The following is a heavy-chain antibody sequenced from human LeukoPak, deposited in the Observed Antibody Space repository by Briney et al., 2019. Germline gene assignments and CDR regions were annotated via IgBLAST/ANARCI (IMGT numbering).Heavy chain of an antibody. Sequence: GASVKVSCKASGYTFTGYYIHWVRQAPGQGLEWMGWINPNSGGTNYAQKFQGRVTMTRDMSISTAYMELSRLRSDDTAVYYCARGPYDSWSGYPDFWGQGTLVTVSS. CDR3: ARGPYDSWSGYPDF. CDR2: INPNSGGT. J-gene: IGHJ4*02. CDR1: GYTFTGYY. D-gene: IGHD3-3*01. V-gene: IGHV1-2*02.